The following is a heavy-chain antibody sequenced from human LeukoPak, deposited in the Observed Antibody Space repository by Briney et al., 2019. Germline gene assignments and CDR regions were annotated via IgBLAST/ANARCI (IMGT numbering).Heavy chain of an antibody. CDR2: ISAYNGNT. Sequence: ASVKVSCKASGYTFTSYGISWVRQAPGQGLEWMGWISAYNGNTNYAQKLQGRVTMTRDTSTSTVYMELSSLRSEDTAVYYCASLGYSSYFDYWGQGTLVTVSS. CDR3: ASLGYSSYFDY. CDR1: GYTFTSYG. V-gene: IGHV1-18*01. D-gene: IGHD2-21*01. J-gene: IGHJ4*02.